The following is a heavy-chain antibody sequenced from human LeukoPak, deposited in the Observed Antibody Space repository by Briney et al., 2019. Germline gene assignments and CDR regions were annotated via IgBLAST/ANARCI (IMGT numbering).Heavy chain of an antibody. CDR1: GFTFSSYS. CDR2: ISSSSSYI. J-gene: IGHJ4*02. CDR3: ARTYYYDSSGHYYFDY. V-gene: IGHV3-21*01. Sequence: GGSLRLSCAASGFTFSSYSMTWVRQAPGKGLEWVSSISSSSSYIYYADSVKGRFTISRDNAKNSLYLQMNSLRAEDTAVYYCARTYYYDSSGHYYFDYWGQGTLVTVSS. D-gene: IGHD3-22*01.